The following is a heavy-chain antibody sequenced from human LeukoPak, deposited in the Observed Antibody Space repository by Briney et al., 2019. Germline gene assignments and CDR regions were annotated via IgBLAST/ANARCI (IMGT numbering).Heavy chain of an antibody. CDR3: ASDLLSGLFDY. D-gene: IGHD3-3*01. Sequence: GGSLRLSCAASGFTFSSYSMNWVRQAPGKGLEWVSYISSSSSTIYYADSVKGRFTISRDNAKNSLYLQMNSLRAEDTAVYYCASDLLSGLFDYWGQGTLVTVSS. CDR1: GFTFSSYS. CDR2: ISSSSSTI. J-gene: IGHJ4*02. V-gene: IGHV3-48*01.